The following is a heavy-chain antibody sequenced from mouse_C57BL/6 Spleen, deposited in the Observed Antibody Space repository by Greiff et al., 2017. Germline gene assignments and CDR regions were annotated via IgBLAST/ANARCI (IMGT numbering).Heavy chain of an antibody. CDR3: AREGVYCGSSYGAMED. Sequence: QVQLQQPGAELVRPGSSVKLSCKASGYTFTSYWMDWVKQRPGQGLEWIGNIYPSDSDTHYNQKFKDKATLTVDKSSSTAYMQLSSLTSDDAAVYYCAREGVYCGSSYGAMEDWGQGASVTVSS. V-gene: IGHV1-61*01. D-gene: IGHD1-1*01. CDR1: GYTFTSYW. CDR2: IYPSDSDT. J-gene: IGHJ4*01.